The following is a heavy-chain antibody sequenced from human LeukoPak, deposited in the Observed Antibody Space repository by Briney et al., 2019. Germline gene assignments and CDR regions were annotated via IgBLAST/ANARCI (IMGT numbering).Heavy chain of an antibody. CDR3: ARGPCYPRRESSTRCLYPL. V-gene: IGHV4-34*01. CDR1: GGSFSGYY. Sequence: SETLSLTCAVYGGSFSGYYWSWIRQPPGKGLEWIGEINHSGSTNYNPSLKSRVTISVDTSKNQFSLKLSSVTAAGTAVYYFARGPCYPRRESSTRCLYPLWGQGTLVTVSP. D-gene: IGHD2-2*01. J-gene: IGHJ4*02. CDR2: INHSGST.